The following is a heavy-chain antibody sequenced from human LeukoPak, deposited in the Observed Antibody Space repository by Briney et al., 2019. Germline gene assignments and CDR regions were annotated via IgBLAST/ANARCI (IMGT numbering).Heavy chain of an antibody. Sequence: SETLSLTCAVYGGSFSGYSWSWIRQSPGKGLEWIGEISHTGSTNYNPSLKSRVTISVDTSKKQLSLKLRSVTAADTAVYYCGRADGANSVGDVWGKGTTVTISS. D-gene: IGHD4-23*01. CDR1: GGSFSGYS. V-gene: IGHV4-34*01. CDR3: GRADGANSVGDV. J-gene: IGHJ6*04. CDR2: ISHTGST.